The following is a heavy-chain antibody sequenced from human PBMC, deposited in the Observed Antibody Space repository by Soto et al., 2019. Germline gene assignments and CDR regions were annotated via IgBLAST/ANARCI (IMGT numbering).Heavy chain of an antibody. J-gene: IGHJ6*02. CDR1: GYSFTSYW. Sequence: GGSLKISCNGSGYSFTSYWIGWVRQMPGKGLEWMGIIYPGDSDTRYSPSFQGQVTISADKSISTAYLQWSSLKASDTAMYYCARHYCSSTSCYPVYYYYYGMDVWGQGTTVTVSS. V-gene: IGHV5-51*01. D-gene: IGHD2-2*01. CDR3: ARHYCSSTSCYPVYYYYYGMDV. CDR2: IYPGDSDT.